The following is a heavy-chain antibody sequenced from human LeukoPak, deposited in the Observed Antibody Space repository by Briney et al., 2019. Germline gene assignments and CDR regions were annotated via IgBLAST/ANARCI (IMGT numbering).Heavy chain of an antibody. Sequence: SETLSLTCSVAGFSIATGYSWGWIRQPPGKGLAWIGIIYHRGNTYYNPSLMSRVTISVDTSKNQFSLRLTSVTAADTALYYCAREVESWFGDLLSYFDSWGQGTQVTDSS. CDR1: GFSIATGYS. D-gene: IGHD3-10*01. V-gene: IGHV4-38-2*02. CDR2: IYHRGNT. J-gene: IGHJ4*02. CDR3: AREVESWFGDLLSYFDS.